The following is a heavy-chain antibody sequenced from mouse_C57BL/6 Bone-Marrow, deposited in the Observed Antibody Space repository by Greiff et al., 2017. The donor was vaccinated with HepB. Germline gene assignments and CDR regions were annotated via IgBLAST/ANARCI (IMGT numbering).Heavy chain of an antibody. J-gene: IGHJ1*03. CDR1: GYTFTSYW. CDR2: IHPNSGST. V-gene: IGHV1-64*01. Sequence: VQLQQSGAELVKPGASVKLSCKASGYTFTSYWMHWVKQRPGQGLEWIGMIHPNSGSTNYNEKFKSKATLTVDKSSSTAYMQLSSLTSEDSAVYYCARGGGLWYFDVWGTGTTVTVSS. CDR3: ARGGGLWYFDV.